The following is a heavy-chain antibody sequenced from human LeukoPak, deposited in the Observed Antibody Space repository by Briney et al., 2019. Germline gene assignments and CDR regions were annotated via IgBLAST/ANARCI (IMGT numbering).Heavy chain of an antibody. J-gene: IGHJ4*02. CDR2: INPSGGST. D-gene: IGHD6-19*01. CDR1: GYTFTSYY. CDR3: AREPSSGWSGATNDY. V-gene: IGHV1-46*01. Sequence: ASVKVSCKASGYTFTSYYMHWVRQASGQGLEWMGIINPSGGSTSYAQKFQGRVTMTRDTSTSTVYMELSSLRSEDTAVYYCAREPSSGWSGATNDYWGQGTLVTVSS.